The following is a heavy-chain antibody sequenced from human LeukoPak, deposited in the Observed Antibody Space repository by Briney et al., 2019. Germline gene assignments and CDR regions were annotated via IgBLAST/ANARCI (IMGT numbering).Heavy chain of an antibody. CDR2: VYYSGST. CDR1: GGSISSYY. Sequence: SETLSLTCTVSGGSISSYYWTRIRQPPGKGLEWIGYVYYSGSTNYNPSLKSRVAISVDTSKNQFSLKLSSVTAADTAVYYCARHEYSYGNFDYWGQGTLVTVSS. D-gene: IGHD5-18*01. J-gene: IGHJ4*02. CDR3: ARHEYSYGNFDY. V-gene: IGHV4-59*08.